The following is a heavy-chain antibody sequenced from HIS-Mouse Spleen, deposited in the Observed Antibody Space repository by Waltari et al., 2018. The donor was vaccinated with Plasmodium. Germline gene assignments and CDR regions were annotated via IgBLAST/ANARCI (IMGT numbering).Heavy chain of an antibody. D-gene: IGHD6-13*01. CDR1: GYTFTGYY. Sequence: QVQLVQSGAEVKKPGASVKVSCKASGYTFTGYYMHWVRQAPGQGLEWMGWINPNRGGTNHAQKFQGRVTMTRDTSISTAYMELSRLRSDDTSVYYCARVLGYKAAAGTFVEYFQHWGQGTLVTVSS. V-gene: IGHV1-2*02. CDR2: INPNRGGT. CDR3: ARVLGYKAAAGTFVEYFQH. J-gene: IGHJ1*01.